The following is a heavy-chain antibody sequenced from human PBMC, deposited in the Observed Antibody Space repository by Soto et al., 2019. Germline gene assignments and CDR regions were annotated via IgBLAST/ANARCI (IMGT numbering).Heavy chain of an antibody. V-gene: IGHV3-74*01. J-gene: IGHJ4*02. CDR1: GLTFSNYW. CDR2: IDSDDSST. Sequence: EAQLVESGGGLVQPGGSLRLSCTASGLTFSNYWVHWVRQTPGKGLVWVSRIDSDDSSTTYADSVKGRFTISRDNAKNTLYLQMNSLRAEDTAVYYCTREVSAVFDYWGQGTLVTVSS. CDR3: TREVSAVFDY. D-gene: IGHD6-25*01.